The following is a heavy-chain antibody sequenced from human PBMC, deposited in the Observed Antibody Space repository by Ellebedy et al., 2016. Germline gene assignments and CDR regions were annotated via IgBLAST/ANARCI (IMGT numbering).Heavy chain of an antibody. CDR3: ARDLRTAYDILTGYFDY. J-gene: IGHJ4*02. D-gene: IGHD3-9*01. Sequence: SETLSLTXTVSGGSISSSSYYWGWIRQPPGKGLEWIGSIYYSGSTYYNPSLKSRVTISVDTSKNQFSLKLSSVTAADTAVYYCARDLRTAYDILTGYFDYWGQGTLVTVSS. CDR2: IYYSGST. CDR1: GGSISSSSYY. V-gene: IGHV4-39*07.